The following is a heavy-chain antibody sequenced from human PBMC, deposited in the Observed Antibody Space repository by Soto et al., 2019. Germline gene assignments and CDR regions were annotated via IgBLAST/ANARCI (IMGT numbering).Heavy chain of an antibody. CDR2: TSYTGNT. Sequence: SETLSLTCIVSGGCITSYHWSWIRQFPGKRLEWIAYTSYTGNTNYNPSLKSRVTISLDTSKNQLSLKLTSMTAADTAVYSYARPRLYYSVSGTPLWFDSWGQGTLVTVSS. D-gene: IGHD3-10*01. CDR3: ARPRLYYSVSGTPLWFDS. V-gene: IGHV4-59*01. CDR1: GGCITSYH. J-gene: IGHJ5*01.